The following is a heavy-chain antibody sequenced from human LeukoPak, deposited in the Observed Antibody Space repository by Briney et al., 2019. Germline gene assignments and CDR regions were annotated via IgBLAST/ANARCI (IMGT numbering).Heavy chain of an antibody. J-gene: IGHJ4*02. V-gene: IGHV3-23*01. CDR2: ISGSGGST. CDR3: AKPSTSYYDSSGFFPY. D-gene: IGHD3-22*01. CDR1: GFTFSSYA. Sequence: GGSLRLSCAASGFTFSSYAMSWVRQAPGKGLEWVSAISGSGGSTYYADSVKGRFTISRDNSKNTLYLQMSSLRAEDTAVYYCAKPSTSYYDSSGFFPYWGQGTLVTVSS.